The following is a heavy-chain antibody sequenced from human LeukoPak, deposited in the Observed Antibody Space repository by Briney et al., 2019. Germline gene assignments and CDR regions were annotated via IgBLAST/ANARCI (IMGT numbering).Heavy chain of an antibody. V-gene: IGHV3-48*01. Sequence: PGGSLRLSCAASGFTFSDYSMNWVRQAPGKGLECLSYITSDSKTTWYTDSVKGRFTISRDNAKNSLYLQMNSLRVEDTAVYYCAAKGNGYSGIYVFAHWGQGVLVTVSS. D-gene: IGHD1-26*01. J-gene: IGHJ4*02. CDR3: AAKGNGYSGIYVFAH. CDR2: ITSDSKTT. CDR1: GFTFSDYS.